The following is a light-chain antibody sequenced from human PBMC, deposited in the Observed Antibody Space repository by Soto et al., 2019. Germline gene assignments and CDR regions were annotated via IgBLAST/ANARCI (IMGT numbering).Light chain of an antibody. CDR2: AAS. V-gene: IGKV1-9*01. CDR3: QPVNRYPAQ. Sequence: DIQLTQSPSFLSASLGDRVTITCRAGQSISSYVAWYQQKPGKAPKLLIYAASTLPSGVPSRFRGRGSGKEFHLTHRSLAPEDFATYYCQPVNRYPAQFRQGTQVDIK. J-gene: IGKJ1*01. CDR1: QSISSY.